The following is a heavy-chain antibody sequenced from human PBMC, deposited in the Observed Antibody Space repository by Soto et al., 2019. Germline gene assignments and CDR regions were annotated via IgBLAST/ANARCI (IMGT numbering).Heavy chain of an antibody. J-gene: IGHJ4*02. Sequence: GGSLRLSCAASGFTFSSYGIHWVRQTPGKGLEWVAVISSDGSKQYYTDSVKGRFTISRDNSKNTLYLQMNSLRAEDTAIYYCAKDGVGGAGQLWLVRFPDYWGQGTQVTVS. V-gene: IGHV3-30*18. D-gene: IGHD6-19*01. CDR3: AKDGVGGAGQLWLVRFPDY. CDR2: ISSDGSKQ. CDR1: GFTFSSYG.